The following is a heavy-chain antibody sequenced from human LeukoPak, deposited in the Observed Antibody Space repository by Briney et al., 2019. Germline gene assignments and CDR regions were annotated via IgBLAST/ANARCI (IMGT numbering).Heavy chain of an antibody. D-gene: IGHD3-10*01. CDR2: IIPILGIA. J-gene: IGHJ1*01. V-gene: IGHV1-69*04. CDR1: GGTFSSYA. Sequence: SVKVSCKASGGTFSSYAISWVRQAPGQGLEWMGRIIPILGIANYAQKFQGRVTITADKSTSTAYMELSSLRSEDTAVYYCARALFMVWGTEYFQHWGQGTLVTVSS. CDR3: ARALFMVWGTEYFQH.